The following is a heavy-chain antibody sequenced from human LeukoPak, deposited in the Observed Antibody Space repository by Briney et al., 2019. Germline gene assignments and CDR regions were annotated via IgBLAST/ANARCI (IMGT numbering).Heavy chain of an antibody. CDR1: GGSLTTYY. V-gene: IGHV4-4*09. CDR3: ARRNWGPFDS. D-gene: IGHD7-27*01. J-gene: IGHJ4*02. CDR2: TSGSGST. Sequence: PSETLSLTCTVSGGSLTTYYWSWVRQPPGKGPEWIGYFHTSGSGSTGYNPSLKSRVTISLDTSKKQFSLNLTSVTAADTAVYYCARRNWGPFDSWGRGTQVTVSP.